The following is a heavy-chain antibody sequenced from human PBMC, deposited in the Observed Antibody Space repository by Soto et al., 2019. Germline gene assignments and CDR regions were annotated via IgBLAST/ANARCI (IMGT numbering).Heavy chain of an antibody. V-gene: IGHV3-30-3*01. D-gene: IGHD1-1*01. CDR1: GFTFSSYA. J-gene: IGHJ6*02. CDR3: ATEERGYHYSDGMDV. Sequence: QLQLVESGGGVVQPGRSLRLSCAASGFTFSSYAMHWVRQAPGKGLEWVAVISYDGSNKYYADYVKGRFTISRDNSKNTLYLQMNNLRAEDKAVYYCATEERGYHYSDGMDVWGQGTTVTVSS. CDR2: ISYDGSNK.